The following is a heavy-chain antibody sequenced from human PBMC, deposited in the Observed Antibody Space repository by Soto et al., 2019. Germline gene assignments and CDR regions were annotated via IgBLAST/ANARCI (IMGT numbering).Heavy chain of an antibody. CDR2: MNSDGSST. Sequence: GGSLRLSCAASGFTFSSYWMHWVRQAPGKGLVWVSRMNSDGSSTSYADSVKGRFTISRDNAKNTLYLQMNSLSVEDTAVYYCARDTRDYVWGSYRFDYWGQGTLVTVSS. V-gene: IGHV3-74*01. D-gene: IGHD3-16*02. CDR1: GFTFSSYW. CDR3: ARDTRDYVWGSYRFDY. J-gene: IGHJ4*02.